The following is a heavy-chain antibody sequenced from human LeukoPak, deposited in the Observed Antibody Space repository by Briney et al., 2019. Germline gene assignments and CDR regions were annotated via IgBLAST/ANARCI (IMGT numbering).Heavy chain of an antibody. D-gene: IGHD5-12*01. CDR3: ARDEGPRHWDTIVATMAY. Sequence: GSVKVSCKASGYTFTGYYMHWVRQAPGQGLEWMGWINPNSGGTNYAQNFQGRVTMTRDTSISTAHMEPSRQRSDDTAVYYCARDEGPRHWDTIVATMAYWGQGTLVTVSS. CDR2: INPNSGGT. V-gene: IGHV1-2*02. CDR1: GYTFTGYY. J-gene: IGHJ4*02.